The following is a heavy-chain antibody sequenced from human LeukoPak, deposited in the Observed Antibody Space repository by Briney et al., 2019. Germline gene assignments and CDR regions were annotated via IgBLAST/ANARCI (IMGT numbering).Heavy chain of an antibody. D-gene: IGHD7-27*01. Sequence: GGSLRLSCAASGFTFSSYIMNWVRQAPGKGLEWLSYISSSGGALYYADSVKGRFTISRDNAKNSLYLQMNSLRAEDTAVYYCARGGLGITFYFDSWGQGILVTVSS. CDR1: GFTFSSYI. CDR2: ISSSGGAL. CDR3: ARGGLGITFYFDS. V-gene: IGHV3-48*01. J-gene: IGHJ4*02.